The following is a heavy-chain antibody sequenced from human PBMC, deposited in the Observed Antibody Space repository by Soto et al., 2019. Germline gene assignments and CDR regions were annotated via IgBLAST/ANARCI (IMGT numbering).Heavy chain of an antibody. CDR1: GFTFSSYG. CDR3: AKDATEGELPRDLDY. V-gene: IGHV3-30*18. CDR2: ISYEGSNK. Sequence: QVQLVESGGGVVQPGRSLRLSCAASGFTFSSYGMHWVRQAPGKGLEWVAVISYEGSNKYYAESVKGRFTISRDNSKNTLYLQMNSLRAEDTAVYYCAKDATEGELPRDLDYWGQGTLVAVSS. J-gene: IGHJ4*02. D-gene: IGHD1-26*01.